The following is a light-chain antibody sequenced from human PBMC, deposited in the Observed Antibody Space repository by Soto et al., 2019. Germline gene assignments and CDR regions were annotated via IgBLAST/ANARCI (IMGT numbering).Light chain of an antibody. CDR1: QSINKW. CDR3: QQFYTFPLT. V-gene: IGKV1-5*01. Sequence: DIQMTQSPSALSASLGDRATLSCRASQSINKWMAWYQLKPGKAPQLLIYTASTLQSGVPSRCSGSGAGTEFTLTSSSLQPEDFATYYCQQFYTFPLTFGGGTKMEIK. J-gene: IGKJ4*01. CDR2: TAS.